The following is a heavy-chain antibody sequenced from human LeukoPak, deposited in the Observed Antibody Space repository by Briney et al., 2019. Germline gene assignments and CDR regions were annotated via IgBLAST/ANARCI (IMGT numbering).Heavy chain of an antibody. J-gene: IGHJ6*02. D-gene: IGHD2-15*01. CDR1: GYSFTTYW. V-gene: IGHV5-10-1*01. CDR2: IDPSDSYT. Sequence: RGESLKISCKGSGYSFTTYWISWVRQMPGKGLEWMGRIDPSDSYTNYSPSFQGHVTISVDKSISTAYLQWSSLKASDTAMYYCARRYCSGGSCYHGMGVWGQGTTVTVSS. CDR3: ARRYCSGGSCYHGMGV.